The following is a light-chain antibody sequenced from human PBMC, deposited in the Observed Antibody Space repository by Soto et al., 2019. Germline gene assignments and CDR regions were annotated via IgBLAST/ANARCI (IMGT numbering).Light chain of an antibody. CDR2: GAS. CDR3: QQYGSSGT. J-gene: IGKJ1*01. V-gene: IGKV3-20*01. Sequence: VLTQSPGTLSLSPGESATLSCRASQTVSITYLTWYQQKPGQAPRLLIYGASNRATGIPDRFSGSGSGTDCTLTISRLEPEDFAVYYCQQYGSSGTFGQGTKVDIK. CDR1: QTVSITY.